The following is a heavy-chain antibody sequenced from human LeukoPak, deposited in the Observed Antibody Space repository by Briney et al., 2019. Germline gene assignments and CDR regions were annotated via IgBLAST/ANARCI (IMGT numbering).Heavy chain of an antibody. CDR2: LSASGVTT. V-gene: IGHV3-23*01. Sequence: GGSLRLSCAASGFTFHSYAMNWVRQAPGKGLEWVSVLSASGVTTYYADSVKGRFTTSRDKSKNTLYLQMNSLRAEDTAVYYCAKKGGIGNYPLDYWGQGTLVTVSS. CDR3: AKKGGIGNYPLDY. CDR1: GFTFHSYA. D-gene: IGHD3-22*01. J-gene: IGHJ4*02.